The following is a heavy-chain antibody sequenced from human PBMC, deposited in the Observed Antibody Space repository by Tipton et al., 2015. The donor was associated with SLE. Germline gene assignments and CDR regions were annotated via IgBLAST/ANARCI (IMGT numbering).Heavy chain of an antibody. CDR3: ARDHIPIYYDILTGPDY. D-gene: IGHD3-9*01. V-gene: IGHV3-30-3*01. J-gene: IGHJ4*02. Sequence: RSLRLSCAASGFTFSNYAMHWVRQAPGKGLEWVAVISYDGSNKYYADSVKGRFTISRDNSKNTLYLQMNSLRAEDTAVYYCARDHIPIYYDILTGPDYWGQGTLVTVSS. CDR2: ISYDGSNK. CDR1: GFTFSNYA.